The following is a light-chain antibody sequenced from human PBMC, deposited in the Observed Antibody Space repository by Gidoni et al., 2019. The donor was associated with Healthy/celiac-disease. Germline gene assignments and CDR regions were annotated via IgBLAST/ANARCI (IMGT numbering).Light chain of an antibody. V-gene: IGKV3-20*01. CDR3: QQYGSSMWT. J-gene: IGKJ1*01. CDR2: GAS. CDR1: QSVSSSY. Sequence: EIVLTQSPGPLSLSPGERAHLSCRASQSVSSSYLAWYQQKPGQAPRLLIYGASSRATGIPDRFSGSGSGTDFTLTISRLEPEDFAVYYCQQYGSSMWTFGQGTKVEIK.